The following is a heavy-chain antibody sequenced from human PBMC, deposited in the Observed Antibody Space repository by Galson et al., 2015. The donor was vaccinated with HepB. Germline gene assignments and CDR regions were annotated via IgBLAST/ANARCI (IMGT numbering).Heavy chain of an antibody. CDR3: TTDGSWDFGVVTHIDY. J-gene: IGHJ4*02. V-gene: IGHV3-15*01. D-gene: IGHD3-3*01. CDR2: IKSKTDGGTT. Sequence: SLRLSCAASGFTFSNAWMSWVRQAPGKGLEWVGRIKSKTDGGTTDYAAPVKGRFTISRDDSKNTLYLQMNSLKTEDTAVYYCTTDGSWDFGVVTHIDYWGQGTLVTVSS. CDR1: GFTFSNAW.